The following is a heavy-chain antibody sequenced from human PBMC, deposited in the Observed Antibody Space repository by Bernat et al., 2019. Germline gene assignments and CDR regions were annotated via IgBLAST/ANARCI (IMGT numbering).Heavy chain of an antibody. V-gene: IGHV4-34*01. CDR3: ARKAPWYFDL. Sequence: QVQLQQWGAGLLKPSETLSLTCAVYGGSFSGYYWSWIRQPPGKGLEWIGEINHSGSTNYNPSLKSRVTISVDTSKNHFSLQLSSVTAADTAVYYCARKAPWYFDLWGRGTLVTVSS. CDR1: GGSFSGYY. CDR2: INHSGST. J-gene: IGHJ2*01.